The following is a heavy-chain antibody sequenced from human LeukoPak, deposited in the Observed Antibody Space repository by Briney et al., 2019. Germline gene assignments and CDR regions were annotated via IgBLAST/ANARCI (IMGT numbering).Heavy chain of an antibody. CDR3: ARDFRRYFDWLAYNWFDP. CDR2: ISAYNGNT. J-gene: IGHJ5*02. D-gene: IGHD3-9*01. CDR1: GYTLTSYG. V-gene: IGHV1-18*01. Sequence: ASVKVSCKASGYTLTSYGISWVRQAPGQGLEWMGWISAYNGNTNYAQKLQGRVTMTTDTSTSTAYMELRSLRSDDTAVYYCARDFRRYFDWLAYNWFDPWGQGTLVTVSS.